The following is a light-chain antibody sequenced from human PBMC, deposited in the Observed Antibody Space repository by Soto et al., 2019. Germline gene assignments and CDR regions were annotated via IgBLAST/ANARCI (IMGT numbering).Light chain of an antibody. V-gene: IGKV1-39*01. CDR2: GAS. J-gene: IGKJ4*01. CDR3: QQSYSAPLT. Sequence: DIQMTQSPHFLSASVGDKVTITCRASQNINWYLSWYQQGPGKAPKVMIYGASSLQSGVPSRFSGRGSGTDLNLNIAGLQPGGFTTFYCQQSYSAPLTFGGGTKVEIK. CDR1: QNINWY.